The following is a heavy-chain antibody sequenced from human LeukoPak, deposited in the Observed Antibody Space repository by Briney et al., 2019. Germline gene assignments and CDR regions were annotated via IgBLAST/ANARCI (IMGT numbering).Heavy chain of an antibody. Sequence: PGGSLRLSCAASGVTFSSYGMHWVRQAPGRGLEWVAFIRYDGSNKYYADSVKGRFTISRDNSKNTLYLQMNSLRAEDTAVYYCAKDQRFLEWVFDYWGQGTLVTVSS. CDR2: IRYDGSNK. V-gene: IGHV3-30*02. D-gene: IGHD3-3*01. CDR1: GVTFSSYG. J-gene: IGHJ4*02. CDR3: AKDQRFLEWVFDY.